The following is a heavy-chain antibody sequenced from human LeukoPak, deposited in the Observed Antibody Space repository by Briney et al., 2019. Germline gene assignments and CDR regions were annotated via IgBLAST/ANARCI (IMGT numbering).Heavy chain of an antibody. D-gene: IGHD3-10*01. CDR3: ARELNTMVRGVTSCYFDY. CDR2: ISAYNGNT. Sequence: ASVKVSCKASGYTFTSYGISRVRQAPGQGLEWMGWISAYNGNTNYAQKLQGRVTMTTDTSTSTAYMELRSLRSDDTAVYYCARELNTMVRGVTSCYFDYWGQGTLVTVSS. J-gene: IGHJ4*02. CDR1: GYTFTSYG. V-gene: IGHV1-18*04.